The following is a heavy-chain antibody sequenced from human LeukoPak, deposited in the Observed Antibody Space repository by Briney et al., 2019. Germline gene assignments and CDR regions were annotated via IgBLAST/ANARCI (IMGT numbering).Heavy chain of an antibody. CDR3: ARVPAHNGWFDP. V-gene: IGHV4-38-2*02. J-gene: IGHJ5*02. Sequence: SGTLSLTCTVSGYSISSGYYWGWIRQPPGKGLEWIGSIYHSGSTYYNPSLKSRVTISVDTSKNQFSLKLSSVTAADTAVYYCARVPAHNGWFDPWGQGTLVTVSS. D-gene: IGHD2-8*01. CDR1: GYSISSGYY. CDR2: IYHSGST.